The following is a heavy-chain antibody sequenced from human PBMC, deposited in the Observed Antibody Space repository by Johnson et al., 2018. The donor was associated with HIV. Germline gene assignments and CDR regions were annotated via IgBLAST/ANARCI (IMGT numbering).Heavy chain of an antibody. CDR3: ARPNFLYENDAFDI. D-gene: IGHD2-2*02. CDR1: GFTFDDYG. Sequence: VQLVESGGGVVRPGGSLRLSCAASGFTFDDYGMTWVRQVPGKGLEWVSGINRDGSSTSYADSVKGRFTTSRDNAKNTLYLQMNSLRAEDTAVYYCARPNFLYENDAFDIWGQGTMVTVSS. V-gene: IGHV3-20*04. J-gene: IGHJ3*02. CDR2: INRDGSST.